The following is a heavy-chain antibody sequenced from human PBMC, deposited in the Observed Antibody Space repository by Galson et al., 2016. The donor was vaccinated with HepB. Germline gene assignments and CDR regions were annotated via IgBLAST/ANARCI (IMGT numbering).Heavy chain of an antibody. J-gene: IGHJ4*02. CDR3: ARGIAEGFDH. Sequence: QSGAEVKKPGESLGISCKASGYTFTSLDINWVRQATGQGLEWMGWMSPKYDKRDYAQKFQGRVTMTMDTAISTAYMEQSSLTSEDTAVYYCARGIAEGFDHWGQGTLVTVSS. CDR1: GYTFTSLD. V-gene: IGHV1-8*01. CDR2: MSPKYDKR. D-gene: IGHD6-13*01.